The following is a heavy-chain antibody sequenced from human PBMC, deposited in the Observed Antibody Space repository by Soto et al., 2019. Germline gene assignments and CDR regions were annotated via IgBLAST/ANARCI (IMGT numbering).Heavy chain of an antibody. J-gene: IGHJ4*02. CDR2: IITILGIA. D-gene: IGHD3-22*01. CDR3: ARDLLYYYDSSGYYEDPLDY. V-gene: IGHV1-69*02. Sequence: ASVKVSCKASGGTFSSYTISWVRQAPGQGLEWMGRIITILGIANYAQKFQGRVTITADKSTSTAYMELSSLRSEDTAVYYCARDLLYYYDSSGYYEDPLDYWGQGTLVTVSS. CDR1: GGTFSSYT.